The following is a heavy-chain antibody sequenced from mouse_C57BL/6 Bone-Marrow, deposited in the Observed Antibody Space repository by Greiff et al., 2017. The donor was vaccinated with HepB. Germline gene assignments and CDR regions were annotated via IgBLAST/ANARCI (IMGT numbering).Heavy chain of an antibody. J-gene: IGHJ2*01. V-gene: IGHV1-55*01. D-gene: IGHD1-1*01. CDR3: ARRGGSYYGSSYLDY. CDR1: GYTFTSYW. CDR2: IYPGSGST. Sequence: VQLQQPGAELVKPGASVKMSCKASGYTFTSYWITWVKQRPGQGLEWIGDIYPGSGSTNYNEKFKSKATLTVDTSSSTAYMQLSSLTSEDSAVYYCARRGGSYYGSSYLDYWGQGTTLTVSS.